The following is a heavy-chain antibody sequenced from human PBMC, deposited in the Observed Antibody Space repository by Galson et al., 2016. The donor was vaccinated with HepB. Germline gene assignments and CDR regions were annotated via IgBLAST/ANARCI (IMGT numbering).Heavy chain of an antibody. V-gene: IGHV3-73*01. D-gene: IGHD3-10*01. Sequence: SLRLSCAGSGFIFSGSVVHWVRQASGKGLEWVGRIRSKTHSSATAYATSVEGRFTISRDDSKNTMYLLMNRLKTEDTAVYYCASRDFTHYRVDYWGQGTLVTVSS. J-gene: IGHJ4*02. CDR3: ASRDFTHYRVDY. CDR1: GFIFSGSV. CDR2: IRSKTHSSAT.